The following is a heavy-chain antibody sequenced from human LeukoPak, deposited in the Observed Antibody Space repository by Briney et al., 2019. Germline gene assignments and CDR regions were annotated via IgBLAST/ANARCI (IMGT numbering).Heavy chain of an antibody. V-gene: IGHV1-46*01. Sequence: ASVKVSCKASGYTFTSYYMHWVRQAPGQGLEWMGIINPSGGSTSYAQKFQGRVTMTRDTSISTAYLQWSSLKASDTAMYYCARRRDLYSGSYYPFDYWGQGTLVTVSS. CDR3: ARRRDLYSGSYYPFDY. D-gene: IGHD1-26*01. J-gene: IGHJ4*02. CDR1: GYTFTSYY. CDR2: INPSGGST.